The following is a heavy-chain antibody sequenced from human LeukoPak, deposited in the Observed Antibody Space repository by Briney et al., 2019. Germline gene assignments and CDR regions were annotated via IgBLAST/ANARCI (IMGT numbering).Heavy chain of an antibody. CDR1: GFRVGSDY. Sequence: GGSLKLSCAASGFRVGSDYLSWVRQAPGKGLEWVSSISSSSSYIYYADSVKGRFTISRDNAKNSLYLQMNSLRAEYTAVYYCARDSYDSSGYSYRDSGARGPLAPFSS. V-gene: IGHV3-21*01. D-gene: IGHD3-22*01. CDR3: ARDSYDSSGYSYRDS. CDR2: ISSSSSYI. J-gene: IGHJ4*02.